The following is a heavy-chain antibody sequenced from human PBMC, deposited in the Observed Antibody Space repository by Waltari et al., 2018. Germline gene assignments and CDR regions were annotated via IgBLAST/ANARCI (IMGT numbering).Heavy chain of an antibody. J-gene: IGHJ5*02. CDR3: ARRPMRYYDSSGYYYR. Sequence: QVQLVQSGAEVKKPGASVKVSCKASGYTFTSYDINWVRQATGQGLEWMGWMNPNSGNTGYAQKFQGRVTMTRNTSISTAYMELSSLRSEDTAVYYCARRPMRYYDSSGYYYRWGQGTLVTVSS. D-gene: IGHD3-22*01. CDR1: GYTFTSYD. CDR2: MNPNSGNT. V-gene: IGHV1-8*01.